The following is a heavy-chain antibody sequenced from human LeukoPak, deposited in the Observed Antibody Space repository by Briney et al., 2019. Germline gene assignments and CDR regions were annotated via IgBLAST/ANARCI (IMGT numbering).Heavy chain of an antibody. CDR3: RWEPKY. V-gene: IGHV3-66*01. CDR2: IYSGGST. D-gene: IGHD1-26*01. J-gene: IGHJ4*02. CDR1: GFTVSNNY. Sequence: GGSLRLSCAASGFTVSNNYMSWVRQTPGKGLEWVSLIYSGGSTYYADSVKGRFTISRDNSKNTLYLQMNSLRAEDTAVCYCRWEPKYWGQGTLVTVSS.